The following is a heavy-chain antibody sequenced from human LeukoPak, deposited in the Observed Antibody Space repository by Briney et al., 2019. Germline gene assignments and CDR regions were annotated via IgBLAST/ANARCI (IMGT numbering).Heavy chain of an antibody. V-gene: IGHV4-59*01. D-gene: IGHD2-15*01. CDR3: ARHYCSGDNCYYFDH. CDR1: GGSISSYY. J-gene: IGHJ4*02. Sequence: SETLSLTCTVSGGSISSYYWSWIRQPPGKGLEWIGYINYSGNTNYNPSLKSRATISVDTSKNQFSLKLSSVTDADTAVYYCARHYCSGDNCYYFDHWGQGTLVTVSS. CDR2: INYSGNT.